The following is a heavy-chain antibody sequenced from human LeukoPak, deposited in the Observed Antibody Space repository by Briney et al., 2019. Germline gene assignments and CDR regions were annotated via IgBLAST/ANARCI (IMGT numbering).Heavy chain of an antibody. D-gene: IGHD3-16*01. CDR1: GGTFSSYA. Sequence: GASVKVSCKASGGTFSSYAISWVRQAPGQGLEWMGGIIPIFGTANYAQKFQGRVTITADESTSTAYMELSSLRSEDTAVYYCATSILGEWTPLSDWGQGTLVTVSS. CDR2: IIPIFGTA. J-gene: IGHJ1*01. V-gene: IGHV1-69*13. CDR3: ATSILGEWTPLSD.